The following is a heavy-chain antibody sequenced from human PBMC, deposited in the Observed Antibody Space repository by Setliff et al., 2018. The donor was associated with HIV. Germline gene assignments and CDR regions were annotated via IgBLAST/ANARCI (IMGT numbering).Heavy chain of an antibody. D-gene: IGHD6-19*01. CDR3: ARGGAVAGS. J-gene: IGHJ4*02. CDR2: IYYSGST. Sequence: SETLSLTCTASGGSISSSRYYWGWIRQPPGKGLEWIGSIYYSGSTYYNPSLKSRVTISMDTSRNQFSLRLKSVTAADAAIYYCARGGAVAGSWGQGTLVTVSS. V-gene: IGHV4-39*07. CDR1: GGSISSSRYY.